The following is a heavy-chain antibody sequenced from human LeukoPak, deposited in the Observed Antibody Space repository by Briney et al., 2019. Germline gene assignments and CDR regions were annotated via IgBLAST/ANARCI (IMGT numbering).Heavy chain of an antibody. CDR1: EFTFNNYA. Sequence: PGGSLRLSCAASEFTFNNYAVSWVRQAPGKGLEWVANTKQDGSEKNYVDSVKGRFTISRDNAKNSLYLQMNSLRAEDTAVYYCARDGPRGGFDYWGQGTLVTVSS. D-gene: IGHD3-10*01. J-gene: IGHJ4*02. V-gene: IGHV3-7*01. CDR2: TKQDGSEK. CDR3: ARDGPRGGFDY.